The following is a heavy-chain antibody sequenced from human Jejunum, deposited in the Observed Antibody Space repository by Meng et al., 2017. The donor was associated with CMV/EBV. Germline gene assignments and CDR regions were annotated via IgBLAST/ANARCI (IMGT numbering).Heavy chain of an antibody. J-gene: IGHJ4*02. CDR1: GGSFNPHA. CDR3: ARGKSDRNTFDH. V-gene: IGHV1-69*10. CDR2: IIPILGVR. Sequence: ASGGSFNPHAVNWVRQAPGQGLEWMGVIIPILGVRKTAQKFQGRVTIVADTSTSSVYMELSSLRSEDTAIYYCARGKSDRNTFDHWGQGMVVTVSS. D-gene: IGHD1/OR15-1a*01.